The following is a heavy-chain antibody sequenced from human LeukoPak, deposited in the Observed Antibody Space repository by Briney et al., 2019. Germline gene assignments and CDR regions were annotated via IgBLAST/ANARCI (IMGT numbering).Heavy chain of an antibody. V-gene: IGHV3-48*03. CDR1: GFLFSSFE. CDR3: AKGSPKAAAGANYYYYMDV. J-gene: IGHJ6*03. Sequence: GGSLRLSCAASGFLFSSFEVNWVRQAPGKGLEWVSYISSSGITIYYADSVKGRFTISRDNAKNSLYLQMNSLRAEDTALYYCAKGSPKAAAGANYYYYMDVWGKGTTVTISS. CDR2: ISSSGITI. D-gene: IGHD6-13*01.